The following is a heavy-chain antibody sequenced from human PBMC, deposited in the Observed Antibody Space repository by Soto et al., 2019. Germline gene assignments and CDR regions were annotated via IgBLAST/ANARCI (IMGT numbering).Heavy chain of an antibody. V-gene: IGHV1-2*04. CDR2: INPNSGGT. J-gene: IGHJ6*02. Sequence: GASVQVSCKASGYPFTGYYMHWVRQAPGQGLEWMGWINPNSGGTNYAQKFPGLVTMTRDTSISTAYMELSRLRSDDTAVYYCARVRIAAAGFFNYYGMDVWGQGTTVTVSS. CDR1: GYPFTGYY. CDR3: ARVRIAAAGFFNYYGMDV. D-gene: IGHD6-13*01.